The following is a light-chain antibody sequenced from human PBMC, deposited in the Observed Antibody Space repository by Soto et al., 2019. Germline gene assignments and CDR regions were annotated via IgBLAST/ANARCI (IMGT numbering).Light chain of an antibody. V-gene: IGLV1-40*01. J-gene: IGLJ2*01. CDR2: GNT. CDR3: LSFDSSLSVV. Sequence: QSVLTQPPSVSGAPGQRVTISCTGSSSNIGAGYDVHWYQQLPGRAPKLLISGNTNRPSGVPDRFSVSKSGTAASLAITGLQAEDEADYYCLSFDSSLSVVFGGGTNLTVL. CDR1: SSNIGAGYD.